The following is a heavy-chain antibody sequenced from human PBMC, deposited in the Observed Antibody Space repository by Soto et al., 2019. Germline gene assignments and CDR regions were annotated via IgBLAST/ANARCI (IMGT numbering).Heavy chain of an antibody. CDR1: GFTFSNAW. CDR3: TTPDTAIVHYYYYGMDV. CDR2: IKSKTDGGTT. V-gene: IGHV3-15*07. Sequence: PGGSLRLSCAASGFTFSNAWMNWVRQAPGKGLEWVGRIKSKTDGGTTDYAAPVKGRFTISRDDSKNALYLQMNSLKTEDTAVYYFTTPDTAIVHYYYYGMDVRGQGTTVTVSS. D-gene: IGHD5-18*01. J-gene: IGHJ6*02.